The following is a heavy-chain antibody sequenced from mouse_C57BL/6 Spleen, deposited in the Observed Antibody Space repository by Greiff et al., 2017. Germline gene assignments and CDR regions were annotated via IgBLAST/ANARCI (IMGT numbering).Heavy chain of an antibody. CDR2: IDPEDGDT. Sequence: VQLQQSGAELVRPGASVKLSCTASGFNIKDYYMHWVKQRPEQGLEWIGRIDPEDGDTEYAPKFQGKATMTADTSPNTAYLQLSSLTSEDTAVYYCTTVGHWYFDVWGTGTTVTVSS. CDR1: GFNIKDYY. CDR3: TTVGHWYFDV. J-gene: IGHJ1*03. V-gene: IGHV14-1*01. D-gene: IGHD4-1*01.